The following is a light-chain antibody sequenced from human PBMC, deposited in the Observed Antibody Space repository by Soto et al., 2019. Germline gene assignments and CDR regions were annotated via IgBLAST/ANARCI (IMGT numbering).Light chain of an antibody. CDR3: QQYNTYPIT. Sequence: DIQMTQSRSSLSASXXDRVXITCLASQSISTWLAWYQQKPGKAPKXXIYATSNLQSGVPSRFSGSGFGTELTLTISSLQPEDFATYYCQQYNTYPITFGQGTRLEIK. CDR1: QSISTW. J-gene: IGKJ5*01. V-gene: IGKV1D-16*01. CDR2: ATS.